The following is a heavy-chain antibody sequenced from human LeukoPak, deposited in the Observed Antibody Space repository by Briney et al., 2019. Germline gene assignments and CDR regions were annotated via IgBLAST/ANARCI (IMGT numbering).Heavy chain of an antibody. CDR1: GGSISSSSYY. D-gene: IGHD4-17*01. CDR2: IYYSGST. J-gene: IGHJ5*02. V-gene: IGHV4-39*07. CDR3: ARSIYGASASCWFDP. Sequence: SETLSLTCTVSGGSISSSSYYWGWIRQPPGKGLEWIGSIYYSGSTYYNPSLKSRVTISVDTSKNQFSLKLSSVTAADTAVYYCARSIYGASASCWFDPWGQGTLVTVSS.